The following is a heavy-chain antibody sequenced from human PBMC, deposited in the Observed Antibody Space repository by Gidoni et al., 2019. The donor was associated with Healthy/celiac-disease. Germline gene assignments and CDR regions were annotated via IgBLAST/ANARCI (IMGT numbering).Heavy chain of an antibody. CDR2: ISWNSGSI. D-gene: IGHD6-6*01. V-gene: IGHV3-9*01. CDR1: GFTLDDYA. CDR3: AKDIGQLGSHYYYGMDV. J-gene: IGHJ6*02. Sequence: EVQLVESGGGLVQPGRSLRLSCAASGFTLDDYAMHWVRQAPGKGLEWVSGISWNSGSIGYADSVKGRFTISRDNAKNSLYLQMNSLRAEDTALYYCAKDIGQLGSHYYYGMDVWGQGTTVTVSS.